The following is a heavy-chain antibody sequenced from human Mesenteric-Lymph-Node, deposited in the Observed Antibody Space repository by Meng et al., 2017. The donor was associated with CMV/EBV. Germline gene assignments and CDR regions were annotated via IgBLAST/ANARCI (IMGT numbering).Heavy chain of an antibody. D-gene: IGHD2-21*01. CDR2: IYSGGYTT. V-gene: IGHV3-23*03. J-gene: IGHJ4*02. Sequence: GESLKISCTASGFTFNNYAMSWVRQAPGKGLEWVSAIYSGGYTTYYADSVKGRFTISRDDSKNTLYLQMYSLRPEDTAHYYCAKDEEGWGSHFDYWGQGTQVTVSS. CDR1: GFTFNNYA. CDR3: AKDEEGWGSHFDY.